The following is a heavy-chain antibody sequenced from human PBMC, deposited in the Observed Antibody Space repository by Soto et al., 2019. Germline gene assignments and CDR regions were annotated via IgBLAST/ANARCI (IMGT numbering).Heavy chain of an antibody. V-gene: IGHV1-69*01. CDR2: IIPIFGTA. CDR1: GGTFSSYA. J-gene: IGHJ6*02. Sequence: QVQLVHSGAEVKKPGYSVKVSCKASGGTFSSYAISWVRQAPGQGLEWMGGIIPIFGTANYAQKFQGRVTITADESTSTAYMEMSSLRSEDTAVYYCARAAGPYYDFWSGYLDVWGQGTTVTVSS. CDR3: ARAAGPYYDFWSGYLDV. D-gene: IGHD3-3*01.